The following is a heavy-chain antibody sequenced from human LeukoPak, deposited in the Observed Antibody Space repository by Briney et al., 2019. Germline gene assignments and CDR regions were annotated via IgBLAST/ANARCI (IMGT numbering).Heavy chain of an antibody. J-gene: IGHJ1*01. CDR2: FDPDRGET. CDR1: GYPLNDLS. CDR3: ATRLHYYDTDDS. D-gene: IGHD3-22*01. Sequence: GASMNVSCKVSGYPLNDLSIHWVRHGPGKGLEWMGGFDPDRGETIYAEKFQGRLKLTQDTSTDTAYMELTSLRSEDTVVIFCATRLHYYDTDDSWGQGTLVTVSS. V-gene: IGHV1-24*01.